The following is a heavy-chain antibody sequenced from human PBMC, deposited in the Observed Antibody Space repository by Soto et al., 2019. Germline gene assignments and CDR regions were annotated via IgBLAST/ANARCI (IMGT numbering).Heavy chain of an antibody. CDR1: DGSISSSNW. Sequence: PSETLSLTFAVSDGSISSSNWSTWVRLPPGKGLEWIGEIYPSGITNYSPSLKSRVTMSVDKSKNQFSLKLNSVTAADTAMYYCAREAYKRGATNPFFDYWGQGTLVTVS. V-gene: IGHV4-4*02. J-gene: IGHJ4*02. CDR2: IYPSGIT. D-gene: IGHD1-26*01. CDR3: AREAYKRGATNPFFDY.